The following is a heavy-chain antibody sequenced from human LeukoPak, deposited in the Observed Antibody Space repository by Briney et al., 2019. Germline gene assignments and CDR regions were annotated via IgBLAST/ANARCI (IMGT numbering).Heavy chain of an antibody. CDR2: ISGSGGST. CDR1: GFTFSSYA. CDR3: AKDLYGDYYFDY. D-gene: IGHD4-17*01. J-gene: IGHJ4*02. Sequence: PGGSLRLSCAASGFTFSSYAMSWVRQAPGKGLEWVSAISGSGGSTYYAGSVKGRFTISRDNSKNTLYLQMNSLRAEDMAVYYCAKDLYGDYYFDYGGQRTLVTVSS. V-gene: IGHV3-23*01.